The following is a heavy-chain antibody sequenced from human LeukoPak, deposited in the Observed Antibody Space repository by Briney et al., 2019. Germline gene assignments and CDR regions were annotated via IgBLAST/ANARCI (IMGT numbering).Heavy chain of an antibody. V-gene: IGHV4-34*01. J-gene: IGHJ5*02. CDR3: ASSKTNGDSSGWYAWFDP. Sequence: SETLSLTCAVYGGSFSGYYWSWIRQPPGKGLEWIGEINHSGSTNYNPSLKSRVTISVDTSKNQFSLKLSSVTAADTAVYYCASSKTNGDSSGWYAWFDPWGQGTLVTVSS. CDR1: GGSFSGYY. D-gene: IGHD6-19*01. CDR2: INHSGST.